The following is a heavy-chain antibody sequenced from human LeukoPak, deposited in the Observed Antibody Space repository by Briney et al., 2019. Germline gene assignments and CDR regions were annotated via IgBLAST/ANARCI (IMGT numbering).Heavy chain of an antibody. Sequence: PGGSLRLSCAASEFIFTNFGMNWVRQAPGKGLEWVSSISSTSSYIYYADSVKGRFTISRDNAKNSLYLQMNSLRAEDTAVYYCAKSSGWNYYYYYMDVWGKGTTVIASS. D-gene: IGHD6-19*01. CDR3: AKSSGWNYYYYYMDV. V-gene: IGHV3-21*01. J-gene: IGHJ6*03. CDR1: EFIFTNFG. CDR2: ISSTSSYI.